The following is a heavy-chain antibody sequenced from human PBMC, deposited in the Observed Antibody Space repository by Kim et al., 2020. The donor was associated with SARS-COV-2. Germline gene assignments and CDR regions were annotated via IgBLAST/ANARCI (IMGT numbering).Heavy chain of an antibody. D-gene: IGHD6-25*01. CDR2: SYI. J-gene: IGHJ3*01. Sequence: SYIYYADSVKGRFTISRDNAKNSLYLQMNSLRAEDTAVYYCARDGHPSAGWGQGTMVTVSS. CDR3: ARDGHPSAG. V-gene: IGHV3-21*01.